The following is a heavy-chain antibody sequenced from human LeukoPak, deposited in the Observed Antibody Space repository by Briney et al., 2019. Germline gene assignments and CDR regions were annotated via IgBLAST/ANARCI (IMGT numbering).Heavy chain of an antibody. J-gene: IGHJ4*02. D-gene: IGHD6-13*01. CDR2: IYYSGNT. CDR3: ASSYSSSWYDY. V-gene: IGHV4-59*08. Sequence: SETLSLTCTVSGGSISSYYWSWVRQPPGKGPEWIGYIYYSGNTKYNPSLKSRVTISIDMSKNQFSLKLNSVTAADTAVYFCASSYSSSWYDYWGQGTLVTVSS. CDR1: GGSISSYY.